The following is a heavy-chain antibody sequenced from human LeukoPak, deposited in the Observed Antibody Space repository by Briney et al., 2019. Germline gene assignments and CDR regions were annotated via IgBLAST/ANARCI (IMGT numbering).Heavy chain of an antibody. CDR2: MNPNSGNT. D-gene: IGHD5-12*01. CDR3: ARVFGGHEIGF. Sequence: GASVKVSCKASGYTFTSYDINWVRQATGQGLEWMGWMNPNSGNTGFAQEFQGRVAMTRNTSIDTAYMELSGLRSEDTAVYYCARVFGGHEIGFWGQGTLVTVSS. J-gene: IGHJ4*02. CDR1: GYTFTSYD. V-gene: IGHV1-8*01.